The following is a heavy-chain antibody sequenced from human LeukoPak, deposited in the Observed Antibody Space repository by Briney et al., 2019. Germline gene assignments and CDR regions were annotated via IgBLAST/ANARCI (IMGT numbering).Heavy chain of an antibody. V-gene: IGHV4-4*02. J-gene: IGHJ4*02. CDR3: ARHELGYCYGGSCPYYFDY. Sequence: SGTLSLTCAVSGGSISSTHWWNWVRQPPGKGLEWIGEIFHSGTTNYNPSLKSRVTISIDKSKNQFSLKLRSVTAADTAVYYCARHELGYCYGGSCPYYFDYWGQGTLVTVSS. CDR1: GGSISSTHW. CDR2: IFHSGTT. D-gene: IGHD2-15*01.